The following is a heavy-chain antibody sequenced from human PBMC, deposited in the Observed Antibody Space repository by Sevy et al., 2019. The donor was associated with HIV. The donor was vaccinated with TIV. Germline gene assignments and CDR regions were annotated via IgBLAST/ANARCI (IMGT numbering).Heavy chain of an antibody. V-gene: IGHV4-30-2*01. CDR1: GGSISSGGYS. CDR2: IFHTGST. CDR3: ARAAATVTTVTHFDY. J-gene: IGHJ4*02. Sequence: SETLSLTCAVSGGSISSGGYSWNWIRQPPGEGLEWIGYIFHTGSTYYNPSLKSRVTISVDRSKNQFSLQLSSVTAAETAIYYWARAAATVTTVTHFDYWGQGTLVTVSS. D-gene: IGHD4-17*01.